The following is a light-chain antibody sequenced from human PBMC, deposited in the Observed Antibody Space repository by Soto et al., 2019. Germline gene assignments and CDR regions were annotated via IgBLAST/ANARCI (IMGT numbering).Light chain of an antibody. Sequence: ENVLTQSPGTLSLSPGEEATLSYRANQSVNNNYLAWYQQTPGQPPRLLIYGASTRATGIPDRFSGRGSGTDFTLTIRSLEPEDFSVYYCQQYATSPRTFGQGTKVDIK. V-gene: IGKV3-20*01. CDR3: QQYATSPRT. CDR2: GAS. J-gene: IGKJ1*01. CDR1: QSVNNNY.